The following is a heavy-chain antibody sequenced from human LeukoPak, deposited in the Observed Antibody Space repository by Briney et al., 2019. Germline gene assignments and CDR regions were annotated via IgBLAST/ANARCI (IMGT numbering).Heavy chain of an antibody. CDR1: GFTFSSYG. D-gene: IGHD4-17*01. J-gene: IGHJ4*02. CDR2: ISSSSSNT. V-gene: IGHV3-21*01. Sequence: PGGSLRLSCAASGFTFSSYGMNWVRQAPGQGLEWVSSISSSSSNTHYADSVKGRFTISRDNAKNSLYLQMNSLRDEDTAVYYCVYGDNRGYWGQGTLVTVSS. CDR3: VYGDNRGY.